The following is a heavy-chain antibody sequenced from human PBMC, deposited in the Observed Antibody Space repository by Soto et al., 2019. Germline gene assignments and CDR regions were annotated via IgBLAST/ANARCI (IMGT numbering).Heavy chain of an antibody. CDR3: ATPFHIEFPLDFFDS. J-gene: IGHJ4*02. CDR2: INSDGSST. CDR1: GFTFRSYW. D-gene: IGHD3-3*01. V-gene: IGHV3-74*01. Sequence: GGSLRLSCAASGFTFRSYWMHWVRQAAGKGLVWVSRINSDGSSTSYADSVKGRFTISRDNAKNTLYLQMNSLRGEDTAVYYCATPFHIEFPLDFFDSWRQGTLVIFSS.